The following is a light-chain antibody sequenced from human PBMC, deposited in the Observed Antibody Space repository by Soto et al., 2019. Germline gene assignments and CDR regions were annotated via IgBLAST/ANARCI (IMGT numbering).Light chain of an antibody. Sequence: DVVMTQSPLSLPVTLGQPASISCRSSQSLIHSDGDTYLNWFQQRPGQSPRRLIYKVSDRDSGVPDRFSGSGSGTDFTLKISRVGAEDVGIYYCMKGTHWPWTFGQGTEVEIK. CDR1: QSLIHSDGDTY. J-gene: IGKJ1*01. V-gene: IGKV2-30*02. CDR3: MKGTHWPWT. CDR2: KVS.